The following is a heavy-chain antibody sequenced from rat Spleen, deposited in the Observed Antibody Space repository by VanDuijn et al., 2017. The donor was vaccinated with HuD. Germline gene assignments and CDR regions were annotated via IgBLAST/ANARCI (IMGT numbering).Heavy chain of an antibody. V-gene: IGHV5-46*01. CDR3: TTDRLGADYFDY. CDR1: GFTFSSFP. Sequence: EVQLVESGGGLVQPGRSLKLSCAASGFTFSSFPMAWVRQAPGKGLEWVATITSGGSSTYYRDSVKGRFSISRDDAKSTLYLQMDSLRSEDTATYYCTTDRLGADYFDYWGQGVMVTVSS. CDR2: ITSGGSST. J-gene: IGHJ2*01. D-gene: IGHD5-1*01.